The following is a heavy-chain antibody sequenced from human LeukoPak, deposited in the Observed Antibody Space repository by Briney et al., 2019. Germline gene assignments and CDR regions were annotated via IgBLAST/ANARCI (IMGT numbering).Heavy chain of an antibody. CDR1: GGSISSYY. CDR2: IYTSGST. CDR3: AREDGSSWYHNWFDP. D-gene: IGHD6-13*01. J-gene: IGHJ5*02. Sequence: KPSETLSLTCTVSGGSISSYYWSWIRQPAGKGLEWIGRIYTSGSTNYNPSLKSRVTMSVDTSKNQCSLKLSSVTAADTAVYYCAREDGSSWYHNWFDPWGQGTLVTVSS. V-gene: IGHV4-4*07.